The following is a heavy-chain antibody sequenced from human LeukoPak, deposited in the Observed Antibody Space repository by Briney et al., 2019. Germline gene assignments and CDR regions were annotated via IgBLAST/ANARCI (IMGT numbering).Heavy chain of an antibody. CDR2: TYYWSKWYN. Sequence: SQTLSLTSALSVDSVLINSSTWNWIRQSPSRGLKWLGRTYYWSKWYNDYAPSLKSRLIIDRDTSKNHFSLHLSSVTPEETAIYFCVRERLTHRLGGDAYFYMDVWGKGTTVTVS. V-gene: IGHV6-1*01. CDR1: VDSVLINSST. CDR3: VRERLTHRLGGDAYFYMDV. D-gene: IGHD4-17*01. J-gene: IGHJ6*03.